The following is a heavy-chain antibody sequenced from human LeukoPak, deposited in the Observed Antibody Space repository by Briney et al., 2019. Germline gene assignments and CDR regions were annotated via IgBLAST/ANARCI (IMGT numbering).Heavy chain of an antibody. Sequence: SETLSLTCAVFGGSFSGYYWSWIRQPPGKGLEWIGEINYSGSTNYNPSLKSRVTISVDTSKNQFSLKLSSVTAADTAVYYCARGSDIVLMVYDDWYFDLWGRGTLVTVSS. CDR3: ARGSDIVLMVYDDWYFDL. CDR2: INYSGST. CDR1: GGSFSGYY. V-gene: IGHV4-34*01. J-gene: IGHJ2*01. D-gene: IGHD2-8*01.